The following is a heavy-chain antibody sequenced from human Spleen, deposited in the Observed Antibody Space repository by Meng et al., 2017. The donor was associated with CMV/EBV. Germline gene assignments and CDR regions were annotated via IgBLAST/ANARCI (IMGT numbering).Heavy chain of an antibody. Sequence: VSGSSFEDYYWTWIRQPPGKGLEWVGHISTGGRAAYSPSLKSRLTISIDSPKNQFSMRLNSVTAADTAVYFCARGLLDTGLVITFDQWGQGALVTVSS. CDR1: GSSFEDYY. CDR3: ARGLLDTGLVITFDQ. V-gene: IGHV4-34*01. D-gene: IGHD5-18*01. J-gene: IGHJ4*02. CDR2: ISTGGRA.